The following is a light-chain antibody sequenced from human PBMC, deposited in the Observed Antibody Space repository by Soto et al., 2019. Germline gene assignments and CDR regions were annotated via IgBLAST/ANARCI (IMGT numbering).Light chain of an antibody. CDR3: QQYNNWPPFT. CDR2: GAS. Sequence: EIVMTQSPATLSVSPGERATLYCRASQSVSGDLAWYQQKPGQAPRLLIYGASTRATGIPASFSGSGSGTEFTLTISGLQSEDFAVYYCQQYNNWPPFTFGPGTKVEI. V-gene: IGKV3D-15*01. J-gene: IGKJ3*01. CDR1: QSVSGD.